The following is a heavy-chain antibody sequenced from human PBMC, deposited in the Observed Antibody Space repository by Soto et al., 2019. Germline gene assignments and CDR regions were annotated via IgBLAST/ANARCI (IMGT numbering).Heavy chain of an antibody. J-gene: IGHJ1*01. D-gene: IGHD2-2*01. V-gene: IGHV4-31*03. Sequence: QVQLQESGPGLVKPSQTLSLTCTVSGGSITSSGYYWSWIRQHPGEGLEWIGFTSNSGSTSYNPSPHCRFTKSVDPSSNQFPLHLMSVTPTNTAVYYCARGGGSTKVAHCGQGTLVTVTP. CDR3: ARGGGSTKVAH. CDR2: TSNSGST. CDR1: GGSITSSGYY.